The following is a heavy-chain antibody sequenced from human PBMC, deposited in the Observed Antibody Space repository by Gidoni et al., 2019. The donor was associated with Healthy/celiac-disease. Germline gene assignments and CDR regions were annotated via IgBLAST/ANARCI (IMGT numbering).Heavy chain of an antibody. CDR2: IYYSGST. Sequence: GDGLEWIGSIYYSGSTYYNPSLKSRVTISVDTSKNQFSLKLSSVTAADTAVYYCARHLTSIVGAIPWFDPWGQGTLVTVSS. CDR3: ARHLTSIVGAIPWFDP. V-gene: IGHV4-39*01. D-gene: IGHD1-26*01. J-gene: IGHJ5*02.